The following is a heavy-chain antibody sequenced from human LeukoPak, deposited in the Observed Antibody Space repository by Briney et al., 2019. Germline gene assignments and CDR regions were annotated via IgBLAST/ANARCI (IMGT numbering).Heavy chain of an antibody. CDR3: AKDTPLLWFGELSEYFQH. Sequence: GGSLRLACVASGFTFSAYTMSWVRQAPGQGLEWVSAIDDTGVNTYYADSVKGRFTISRDNSKNTLYLQMNSLRAEDTAVYYCAKDTPLLWFGELSEYFQHWGQGTLVTVSS. J-gene: IGHJ1*01. CDR1: GFTFSAYT. CDR2: IDDTGVNT. D-gene: IGHD3-10*01. V-gene: IGHV3-23*01.